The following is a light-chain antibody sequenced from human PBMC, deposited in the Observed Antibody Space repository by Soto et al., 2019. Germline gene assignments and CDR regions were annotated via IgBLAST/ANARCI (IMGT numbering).Light chain of an antibody. CDR3: QHYNSYSEA. J-gene: IGKJ1*01. V-gene: IGKV3D-15*01. CDR1: QSVSSN. Sequence: EIVMTQSPATLSVSPGERATLSCRASQSVSSNLAWYQQKPGQAPRLLIYGASTRATGIPARFSGSGSGTEFTLTISSLQPDDFATYYRQHYNSYSEAFGQGTKVDIK. CDR2: GAS.